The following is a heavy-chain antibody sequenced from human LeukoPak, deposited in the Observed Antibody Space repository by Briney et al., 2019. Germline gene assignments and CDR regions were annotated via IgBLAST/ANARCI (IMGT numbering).Heavy chain of an antibody. CDR3: ARGVWYSSSWYNYYYYYMDV. D-gene: IGHD6-13*01. CDR1: GYTLTELS. J-gene: IGHJ6*03. V-gene: IGHV1-2*02. CDR2: INPNGGGT. Sequence: GASVKVSCKVSGYTLTELSMHWVRQAPGKGLEWMGWINPNGGGTNYAQKFQGRVTMTRDTSISTAYMELSRLRSDDTAVYYCARGVWYSSSWYNYYYYYMDVWGKGTTVTVSS.